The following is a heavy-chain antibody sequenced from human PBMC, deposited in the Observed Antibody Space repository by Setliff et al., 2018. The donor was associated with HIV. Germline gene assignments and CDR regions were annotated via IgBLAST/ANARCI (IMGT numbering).Heavy chain of an antibody. Sequence: SSETLSLTCTVSGGFIIDSRYFWGWIRQPPGKGLEWIGSVYYSGITYYSSSLKSRVTVSVDTSRIQFSLKLTSVTAADTAVYKCVRHVWSDDFLVPGWFDSWSQGTLVTVSS. V-gene: IGHV4-39*01. CDR3: VRHVWSDDFLVPGWFDS. CDR2: VYYSGIT. J-gene: IGHJ5*01. D-gene: IGHD3-3*01. CDR1: GGFIIDSRYF.